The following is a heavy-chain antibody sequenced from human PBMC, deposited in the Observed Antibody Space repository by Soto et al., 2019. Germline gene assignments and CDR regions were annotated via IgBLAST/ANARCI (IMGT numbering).Heavy chain of an antibody. J-gene: IGHJ5*02. V-gene: IGHV1-3*01. CDR3: ARDARCIGMGFTAGDWFDP. D-gene: IGHD2-8*01. CDR2: INAGNGNT. Sequence: ASVKVSCKASGYTFTSYAMHWVRQAPGQRLEWMGWINAGNGNTKYSQTLQGRVTITRDTSASTAYIELRSLRPDDTAAYYCARDARCIGMGFTAGDWFDPWGHGTLAT. CDR1: GYTFTSYA.